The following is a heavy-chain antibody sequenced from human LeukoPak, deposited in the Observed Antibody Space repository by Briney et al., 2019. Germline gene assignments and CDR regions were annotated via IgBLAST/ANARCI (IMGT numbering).Heavy chain of an antibody. CDR2: ISSSSSYI. Sequence: GGSLRLSCAASGFTFSSYSMNWVRQAPGKGLEWVSSISSSSSYIYYADSVKGRFTTSRDNAKNSLYLQMNSLRAEDTAVYYCARDPYGDYVFDPWGQGTLVTVSS. D-gene: IGHD4-17*01. CDR3: ARDPYGDYVFDP. V-gene: IGHV3-21*01. J-gene: IGHJ5*02. CDR1: GFTFSSYS.